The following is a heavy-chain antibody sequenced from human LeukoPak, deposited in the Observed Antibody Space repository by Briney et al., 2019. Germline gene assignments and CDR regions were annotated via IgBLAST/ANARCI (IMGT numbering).Heavy chain of an antibody. CDR2: ISRTSEAI. Sequence: GGSLRLSCAASGFTFSSYSMTWVRQAPGQGLEWISIISRTSEAIFYADSLKGRFTISRDNAKNSLYLQMNSLRVEDTAVYYCARFGGIIRDAFDIWGQGTMVTVSS. J-gene: IGHJ3*02. CDR3: ARFGGIIRDAFDI. CDR1: GFTFSSYS. V-gene: IGHV3-21*01. D-gene: IGHD3-16*02.